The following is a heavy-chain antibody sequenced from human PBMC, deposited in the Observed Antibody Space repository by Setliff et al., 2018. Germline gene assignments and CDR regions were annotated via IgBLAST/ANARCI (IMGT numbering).Heavy chain of an antibody. CDR3: ARDPRYSSSWYSFDI. J-gene: IGHJ3*02. Sequence: NPSETLSLTCTVSGGSISSGSYYWSWIRQPAGKGLEWIGHIYTSGSTNYNPSLKSRVTISVDTSKNQFSLKLGSVTAADTAVYYCARDPRYSSSWYSFDIWGQGTMVTVSS. CDR2: IYTSGST. D-gene: IGHD6-13*01. V-gene: IGHV4-61*09. CDR1: GGSISSGSYY.